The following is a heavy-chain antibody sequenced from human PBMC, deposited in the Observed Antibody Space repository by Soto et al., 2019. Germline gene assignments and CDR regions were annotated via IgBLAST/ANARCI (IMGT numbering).Heavy chain of an antibody. CDR3: ARGANWNYGFTF. Sequence: QVQLQESGPGLVKPSQTLSLTCTVSGGSISSDDYYWSWIRQPPGKGLVWIGYISYSGTTYYNPSLKSRVSMSVDTSKNQFSLRFNSVTATDTAVYYCARGANWNYGFTFWGQGTLVTVSS. J-gene: IGHJ4*02. V-gene: IGHV4-30-4*01. D-gene: IGHD1-7*01. CDR2: ISYSGTT. CDR1: GGSISSDDYY.